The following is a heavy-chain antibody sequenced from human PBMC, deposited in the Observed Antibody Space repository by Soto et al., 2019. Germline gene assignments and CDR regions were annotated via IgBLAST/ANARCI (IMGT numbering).Heavy chain of an antibody. D-gene: IGHD4-17*01. Sequence: PSETLSLTCTVSGGSISSYYWSWIRQPPGKGLEWIGYIYYSGSTNYNPSLKSRVTISVDTSKNQFSLKLSSVTAADTAVYYCARDLDYGDYENAFDIWGQGTMVTVSS. J-gene: IGHJ3*02. V-gene: IGHV4-59*01. CDR1: GGSISSYY. CDR2: IYYSGST. CDR3: ARDLDYGDYENAFDI.